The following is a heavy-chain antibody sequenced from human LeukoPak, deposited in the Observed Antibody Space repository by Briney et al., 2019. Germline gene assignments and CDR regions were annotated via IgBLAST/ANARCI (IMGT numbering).Heavy chain of an antibody. CDR2: IYSSGTT. V-gene: IGHV4-4*07. D-gene: IGHD6-19*01. J-gene: IGHJ6*02. CDR3: ARVSPIAVAGSSYYYAIDV. Sequence: SETLSLTCNVSGGSISNYYWTWIRQPAGRGLEWIGRIYSSGTTTYNPSLKSRVAMSVDTSRNQFSLKLSSVTAADTAVCYCARVSPIAVAGSSYYYAIDVWGQGTTVTVSS. CDR1: GGSISNYY.